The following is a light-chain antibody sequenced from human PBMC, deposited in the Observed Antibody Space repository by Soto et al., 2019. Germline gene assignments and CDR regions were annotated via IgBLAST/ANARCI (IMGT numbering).Light chain of an antibody. CDR2: WAS. V-gene: IGKV4-1*01. J-gene: IGKJ2*01. CDR3: KQYYSTLNT. CDR1: QSVLYSSNNKNY. Sequence: DIVMTKSPDSLAVSLGERATINCKSSQSVLYSSNNKNYLAWYQQKPGQPPKLLIYWASTRESGVPDRFSGSGSGTDFTLTISSLQAEDVAVYYCKQYYSTLNTFGQGTKLEIK.